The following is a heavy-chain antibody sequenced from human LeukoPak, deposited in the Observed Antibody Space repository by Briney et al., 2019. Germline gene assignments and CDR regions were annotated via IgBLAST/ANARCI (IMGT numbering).Heavy chain of an antibody. J-gene: IGHJ6*03. CDR3: ARASYCSGGSCSYYYYYYMDV. Sequence: PSETLSLTCAVYGGSFSGYYWSWIRQPPGKGLEWIGEINHSGSTNYNPSLKSRVTISVDTSKNQFSLKLSPVTAADTAVYYCARASYCSGGSCSYYYYYYMDVWGKGTTVTVSS. D-gene: IGHD2-15*01. V-gene: IGHV4-34*01. CDR1: GGSFSGYY. CDR2: INHSGST.